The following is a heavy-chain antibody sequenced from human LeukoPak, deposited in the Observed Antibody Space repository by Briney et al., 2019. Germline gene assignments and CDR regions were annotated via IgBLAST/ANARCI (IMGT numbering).Heavy chain of an antibody. CDR2: INHSGST. D-gene: IGHD6-13*01. Sequence: SETLSLTCAVYGGSFSGYYWSWIRQPPGKGLEWIGEINHSGSTNYNPSLKSRVTISVDTSKNQFSLKLSSVTAADTAVYYCARGLRSSSKRYAFDYWGQGTLVTVSS. CDR1: GGSFSGYY. J-gene: IGHJ4*02. CDR3: ARGLRSSSKRYAFDY. V-gene: IGHV4-34*01.